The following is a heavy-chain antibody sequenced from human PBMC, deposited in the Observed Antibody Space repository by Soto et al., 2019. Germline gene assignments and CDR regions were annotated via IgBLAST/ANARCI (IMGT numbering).Heavy chain of an antibody. J-gene: IGHJ4*02. CDR1: GFTYSTYA. V-gene: IGHV3-64*01. CDR2: ISSKGGST. D-gene: IGHD6-19*01. CDR3: ARETISSGWYYFDY. Sequence: EVQLVESGGGLVQPGGSLRLSCAASGFTYSTYAMHGVRRAPGKGLEYVSAISSKGGSTYYANSVKGRFTISRDNSKNTLYLQMGSLRAEDMAVYYCARETISSGWYYFDYWGQGTLVTVSS.